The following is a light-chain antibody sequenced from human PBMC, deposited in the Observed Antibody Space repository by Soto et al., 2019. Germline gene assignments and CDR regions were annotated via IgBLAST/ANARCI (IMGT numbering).Light chain of an antibody. J-gene: IGKJ5*01. CDR1: HYVYSN. V-gene: IGKV3D-11*03. CDR3: QQRTNWRIS. CDR2: ATS. Sequence: EIVLTKSPGTLSLSPGERATLSCTASHYVYSNVAWFQQRPGQAPRLLIFATSRRATDIPARFSGSGSGTDFTLTISSLEPEDFAVYYCQQRTNWRISFGQRTRPELK.